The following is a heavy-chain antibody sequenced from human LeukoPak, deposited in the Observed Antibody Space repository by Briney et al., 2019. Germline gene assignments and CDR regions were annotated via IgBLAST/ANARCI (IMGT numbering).Heavy chain of an antibody. Sequence: SETLSLTCTVSGGSISSYYWSWIRQPPGKGLEWIGYIYYSGSTNYNPSLKSRVTISVDTSKNQFSLKLSSVTAADTAVYYCARVRYSYGYDFDYWGQGTLVTVSS. J-gene: IGHJ4*02. CDR3: ARVRYSYGYDFDY. CDR1: GGSISSYY. D-gene: IGHD5-18*01. V-gene: IGHV4-59*12. CDR2: IYYSGST.